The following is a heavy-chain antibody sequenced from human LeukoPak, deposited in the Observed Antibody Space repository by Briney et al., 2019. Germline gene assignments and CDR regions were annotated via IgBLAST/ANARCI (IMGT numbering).Heavy chain of an antibody. V-gene: IGHV5-51*01. CDR1: GYSFTSYW. D-gene: IGHD6-19*01. Sequence: GESLKISCKGSGYSFTSYWIGWVRQMPGKGLEWMGIIYPGHSDTRYSPSFQGQVTISADKSISTAYLQWNSLRSEDTAVYYCARDNSSGWFDYWGQGTLVTVSS. J-gene: IGHJ4*02. CDR2: IYPGHSDT. CDR3: ARDNSSGWFDY.